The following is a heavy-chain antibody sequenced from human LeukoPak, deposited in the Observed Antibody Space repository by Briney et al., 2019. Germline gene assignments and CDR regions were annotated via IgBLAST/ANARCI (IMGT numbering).Heavy chain of an antibody. D-gene: IGHD5-18*01. V-gene: IGHV3-74*01. CDR2: INSDGSST. Sequence: GSLRLSCAASGFTFSSYWMHWVRQAPGKGLVWVSRINSDGSSTSYADSVKGRFTISRDNAKNTLYLQMNSLRAEDTAVYYCARGRYSYDPFDYWGQGTLVTVSS. CDR3: ARGRYSYDPFDY. J-gene: IGHJ4*02. CDR1: GFTFSSYW.